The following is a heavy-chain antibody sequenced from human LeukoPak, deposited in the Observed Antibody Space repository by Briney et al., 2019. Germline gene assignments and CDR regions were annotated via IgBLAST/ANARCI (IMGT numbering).Heavy chain of an antibody. CDR1: GFTFSSYS. Sequence: PGGSLRLSCAASGFTFSSYSMNWVRQAPGKGLGWVSYISSSSSTIYYADSVKGRFTISRDNAKNSLYLQMNSLRAEDTAVYYCARGYRRSGWYEIYFEYWGQGTLVTVSS. V-gene: IGHV3-48*04. D-gene: IGHD6-19*01. CDR2: ISSSSSTI. J-gene: IGHJ4*02. CDR3: ARGYRRSGWYEIYFEY.